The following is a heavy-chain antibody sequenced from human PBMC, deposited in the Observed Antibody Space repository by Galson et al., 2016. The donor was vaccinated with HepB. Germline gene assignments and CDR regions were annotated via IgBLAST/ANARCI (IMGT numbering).Heavy chain of an antibody. CDR3: ARLKCSGASRWFGY. J-gene: IGHJ4*02. CDR1: GFSLRTHGMC. D-gene: IGHD2-2*01. V-gene: IGHV2-70*11. Sequence: PALVKPTQTLTLTCTFSGFSLRTHGMCVSWIRQPPGKALEWLGRIDWDGITYYSTSLEDRLAFYRDTSKNQVVLTMTNMDPVDTATYYCARLKCSGASRWFGYWDQGTLVTVSS. CDR2: IDWDGIT.